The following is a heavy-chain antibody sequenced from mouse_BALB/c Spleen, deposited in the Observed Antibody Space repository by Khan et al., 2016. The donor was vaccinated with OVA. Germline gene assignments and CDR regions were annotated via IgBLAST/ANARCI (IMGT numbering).Heavy chain of an antibody. D-gene: IGHD2-2*01. Sequence: EVQLQESGPELVKPGASVKVSCKASGYAFTSYIMYWVKQSHGKSLEWIGYIDPYNGGTSYNQKFKGKATLTVDKYSTTAYMHLNSLTAEDSAVYYCARGGYGGLAYWGQGTLVTVSA. CDR3: ARGGYGGLAY. V-gene: IGHV1S135*01. CDR1: GYAFTSYI. J-gene: IGHJ3*01. CDR2: IDPYNGGT.